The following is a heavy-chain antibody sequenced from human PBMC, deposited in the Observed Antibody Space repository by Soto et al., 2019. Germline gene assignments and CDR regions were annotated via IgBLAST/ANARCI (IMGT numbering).Heavy chain of an antibody. CDR2: ISYDGSNK. CDR1: GFTLSSYA. Sequence: LRLSCAASGFTLSSYAMHWVRQAPGKGLEWVAVISYDGSNKYYADSVKGRFTISRDNSKNTLYLQMNSLRAEDTAVYYCARDATYYDFWSGYYIAYYYGMDVWGQGTTVTVSS. V-gene: IGHV3-30-3*01. CDR3: ARDATYYDFWSGYYIAYYYGMDV. J-gene: IGHJ6*02. D-gene: IGHD3-3*01.